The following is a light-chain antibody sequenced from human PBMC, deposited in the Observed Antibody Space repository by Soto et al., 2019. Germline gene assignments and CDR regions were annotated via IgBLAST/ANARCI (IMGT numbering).Light chain of an antibody. V-gene: IGLV2-8*01. Sequence: LTQPPSASGSPGQSVTISCTGTSSDVGGYNYVSWYQQHPGKAPKLMIFEVTNRPSGVPDRFSGSKSGNTASLTVSGLQAEDEADYYCSSYGGTNNFYAFGTGTKVTV. J-gene: IGLJ1*01. CDR1: SSDVGGYNY. CDR3: SSYGGTNNFYA. CDR2: EVT.